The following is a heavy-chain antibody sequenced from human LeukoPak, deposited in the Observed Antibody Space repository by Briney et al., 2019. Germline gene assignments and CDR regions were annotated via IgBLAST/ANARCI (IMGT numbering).Heavy chain of an antibody. Sequence: PSETLSLTCTVSGDSISSYYWSWIRQPQEKGLEWIGYTYYSGSTNYNPSLKSRVPISVDTSKTQFSLKMNSVTAADTAVYYCARLQRITMAGPDYWYFDLWGRGTLVTVSS. D-gene: IGHD3-10*01. CDR2: TYYSGST. J-gene: IGHJ2*01. CDR3: ARLQRITMAGPDYWYFDL. V-gene: IGHV4-59*01. CDR1: GDSISSYY.